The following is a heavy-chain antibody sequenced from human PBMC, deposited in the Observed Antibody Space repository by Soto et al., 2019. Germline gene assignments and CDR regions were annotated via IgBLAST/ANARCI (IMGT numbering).Heavy chain of an antibody. CDR2: IHAGTGYT. V-gene: IGHV1-3*01. J-gene: IGHJ3*02. Sequence: QVQLVQSGAQVTKPGASVKVSCKASGYTFDNYALHWVRQAPGRRLEWMGWIHAGTGYTKYSQSFQGRVTITRDTSASTVHMDLSSLRSEDTAVYYCARVQYSGYDFKLAFDIWGQGTMVTVSS. CDR3: ARVQYSGYDFKLAFDI. D-gene: IGHD5-12*01. CDR1: GYTFDNYA.